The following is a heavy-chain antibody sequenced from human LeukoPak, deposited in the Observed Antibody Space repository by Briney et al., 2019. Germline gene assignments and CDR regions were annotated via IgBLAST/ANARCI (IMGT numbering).Heavy chain of an antibody. J-gene: IGHJ3*02. D-gene: IGHD3-10*01. CDR3: TSYYGSGSKDAFDI. V-gene: IGHV4-30-2*01. Sequence: SETLSLTCTVSGVSISSGGYYWSWIRQPPGKGLEWIGYIYHSGSTYYNPSLKSRVTISVDTSKNQFSLKLSSVTAADTAVYYCTSYYGSGSKDAFDIWGQGTMVTVSS. CDR1: GVSISSGGYY. CDR2: IYHSGST.